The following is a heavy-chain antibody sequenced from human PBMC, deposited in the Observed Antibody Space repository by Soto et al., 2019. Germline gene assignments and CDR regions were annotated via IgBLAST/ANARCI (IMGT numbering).Heavy chain of an antibody. CDR1: GGSISSYY. Sequence: SETLFLTCTVSGGSISSYYWSWIRQPPGKGLEWIGYIYYSGSTNYNPSLKSRVTISVDTSKNQFSLKLSSVTAADTAVYYCARGIVVVPAAIFFDPWGQGTLVTVSS. J-gene: IGHJ5*02. CDR2: IYYSGST. CDR3: ARGIVVVPAAIFFDP. D-gene: IGHD2-2*02. V-gene: IGHV4-59*01.